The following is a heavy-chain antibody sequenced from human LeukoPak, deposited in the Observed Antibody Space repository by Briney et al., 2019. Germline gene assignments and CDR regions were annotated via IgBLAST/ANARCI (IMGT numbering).Heavy chain of an antibody. Sequence: SGPALVKPTQTLTLTCTFSGFSRSSSGMWVSWIRQPPGKAREWLARIDWDDDTYYSTSLKTRLTISKATSKNQVVLTMTNTDPVDTATYYCARITYYGSTTFDYWGQGTLVTASS. CDR3: ARITYYGSTTFDY. J-gene: IGHJ4*02. V-gene: IGHV2-70*11. CDR2: IDWDDDT. CDR1: GFSRSSSGMW. D-gene: IGHD3-10*01.